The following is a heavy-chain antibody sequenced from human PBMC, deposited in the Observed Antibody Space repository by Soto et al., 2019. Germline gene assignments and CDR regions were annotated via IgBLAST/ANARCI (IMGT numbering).Heavy chain of an antibody. Sequence: GGSLRLSCAASGFTFSSYGMHWVRQAPGKGLEWVAVISYDGSNKYYADSVKGRFTISRDNSKNTLYLQMNSLRAEDTAVYYCATSTLRYFYWLALWSAVFDGMDVWGQGTTVTVSS. D-gene: IGHD3-9*01. V-gene: IGHV3-30*03. CDR1: GFTFSSYG. CDR2: ISYDGSNK. J-gene: IGHJ6*02. CDR3: ATSTLRYFYWLALWSAVFDGMDV.